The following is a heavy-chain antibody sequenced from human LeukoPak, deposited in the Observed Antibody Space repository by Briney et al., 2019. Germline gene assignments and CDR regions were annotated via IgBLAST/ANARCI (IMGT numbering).Heavy chain of an antibody. CDR2: INPSGGST. D-gene: IGHD3-3*01. J-gene: IGHJ4*02. CDR3: ASTYGTTDFGVVIPFDY. V-gene: IGHV1-46*01. Sequence: ASVKVSCKASGYTFTSYYMHWVRQAPGQGLEWMGIINPSGGSTSYAQKFQGRVTITADESTSTAYMELSSLRSEDTAVYYCASTYGTTDFGVVIPFDYWGQGTLVTVSS. CDR1: GYTFTSYY.